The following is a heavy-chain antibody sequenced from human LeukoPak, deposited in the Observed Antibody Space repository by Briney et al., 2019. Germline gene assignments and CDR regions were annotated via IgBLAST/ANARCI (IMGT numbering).Heavy chain of an antibody. CDR3: ARDGGHWNFNY. D-gene: IGHD1-1*01. J-gene: IGHJ4*02. CDR1: DYTFTNYD. Sequence: GASVKVSCKASDYTFTNYDIRWVRQAPGQGLEWMGWISTYNGHTNYAQKFQGRVTVTTDTSTNTAYMELRSLRSDDTAVYYCARDGGHWNFNYWGQGTLVTVSS. CDR2: ISTYNGHT. V-gene: IGHV1-18*01.